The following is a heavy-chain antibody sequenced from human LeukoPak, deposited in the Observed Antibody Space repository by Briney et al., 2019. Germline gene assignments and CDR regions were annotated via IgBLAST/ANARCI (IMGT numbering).Heavy chain of an antibody. D-gene: IGHD3-16*01. CDR3: ARDPYNGDYGDFYYYYMDV. CDR1: GFTSNSYN. J-gene: IGHJ6*03. Sequence: GGSLRLSCAASGFTSNSYNMNWVRQAPGKGLEWVSSITSTSSYTFYADSVKGRFTISRDNAKNSLYLHLNSLRDEDTAIYYCARDPYNGDYGDFYYYYMDVWGKGTTVTISS. V-gene: IGHV3-21*01. CDR2: ITSTSSYT.